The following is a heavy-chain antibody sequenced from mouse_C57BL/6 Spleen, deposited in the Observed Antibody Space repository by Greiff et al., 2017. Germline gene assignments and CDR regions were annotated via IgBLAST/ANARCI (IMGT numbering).Heavy chain of an antibody. CDR1: GYSITSGYY. J-gene: IGHJ2*01. Sequence: EVQLQQSGPGLVKPSQSLSLTCSVTGYSITSGYYWNWIRQFPGNKLEWMGYISYDGSNNYNPSLKNRISITRDTSKNQFFLKLNSVTTEDTATYYCARGYYDYDAVDYWGQGTTLTVSS. CDR2: ISYDGSN. CDR3: ARGYYDYDAVDY. V-gene: IGHV3-6*01. D-gene: IGHD2-4*01.